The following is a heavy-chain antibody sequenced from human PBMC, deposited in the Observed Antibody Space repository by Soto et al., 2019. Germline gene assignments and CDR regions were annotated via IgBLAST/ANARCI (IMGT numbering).Heavy chain of an antibody. CDR3: ARQGPFGDYALDV. Sequence: PGGSLRLSCAASKFSFSGYWMHWVRQAPGKGLMWISYINSNMSTINYADSVKGRFTISRDNAKKSLFLQMNSLRDEDTGVYYCARQGPFGDYALDVWGQGTTVTVSS. CDR1: KFSFSGYW. D-gene: IGHD3-10*01. CDR2: INSNMSTI. J-gene: IGHJ6*02. V-gene: IGHV3-48*02.